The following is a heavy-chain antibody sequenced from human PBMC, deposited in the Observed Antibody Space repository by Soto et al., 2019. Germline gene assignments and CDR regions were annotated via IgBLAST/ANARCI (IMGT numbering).Heavy chain of an antibody. Sequence: GESLKISCKGSGYSFTSYLLGWVRQMPGKGLEWIGIIYPGDSDTRYSPSFQGQVTISADKSISTAYLQWSSLKASDTAMYYCASYPSDSSWYSYWGQGTLVTVSS. CDR1: GYSFTSYL. D-gene: IGHD6-13*01. J-gene: IGHJ4*02. CDR2: IYPGDSDT. V-gene: IGHV5-51*01. CDR3: ASYPSDSSWYSY.